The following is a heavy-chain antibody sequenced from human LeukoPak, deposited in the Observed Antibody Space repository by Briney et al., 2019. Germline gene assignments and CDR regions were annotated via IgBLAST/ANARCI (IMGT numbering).Heavy chain of an antibody. V-gene: IGHV3-53*01. Sequence: GGSLTLSCAASGFTVSSNYMSWVRQAPGKGLEWVSVIFSGGSTYYTDSVKGRFTISRDDSKNTLYLQMNSLRVEDTAVYYCARGEYSSGWLDYWGQGTLVTVSS. D-gene: IGHD6-19*01. CDR1: GFTVSSNY. CDR2: IFSGGST. J-gene: IGHJ4*02. CDR3: ARGEYSSGWLDY.